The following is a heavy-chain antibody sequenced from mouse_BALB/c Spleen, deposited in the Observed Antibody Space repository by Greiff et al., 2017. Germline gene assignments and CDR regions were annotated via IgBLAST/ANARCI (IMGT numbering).Heavy chain of an antibody. V-gene: IGHV5-12-1*01. CDR3: ARPADGYFDY. D-gene: IGHD2-3*01. CDR2: ISSGGGST. CDR1: GFAFSSYD. J-gene: IGHJ2*01. Sequence: EVQGVESGGGLVKPGGSLKLSCAASGFAFSSYDMSWVRQTPEKRLEWVAYISSGGGSTYYPDTVKGRFTISRDNAKNTLYLQMSSLKSEDTAMYYCARPADGYFDYWGQGTTLTVSS.